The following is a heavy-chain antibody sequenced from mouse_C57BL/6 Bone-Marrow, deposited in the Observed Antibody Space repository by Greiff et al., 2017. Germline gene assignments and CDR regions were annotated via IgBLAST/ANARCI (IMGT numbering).Heavy chain of an antibody. J-gene: IGHJ2*01. D-gene: IGHD1-1*01. CDR3: ARHCYYGSSPYYFDY. CDR1: GFTFSSYG. CDR2: ISSGGSYT. Sequence: EVMLVESGGDLVKPGGSLKLSCAASGFTFSSYGMSWVRQTPDKRLEWVATISSGGSYTYYPDSVKGRFTISRDNAKNTLYLQMSSLKSEDTAMYYCARHCYYGSSPYYFDYWGQGTTLTVSS. V-gene: IGHV5-6*01.